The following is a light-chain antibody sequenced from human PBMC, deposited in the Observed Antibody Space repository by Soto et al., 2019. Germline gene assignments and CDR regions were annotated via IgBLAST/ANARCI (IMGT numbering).Light chain of an antibody. CDR2: ETS. CDR3: FSFTSTNTHV. Sequence: QSGLTPPSSVSGSPGQSVTISCTGTSSDFGSYKFVSWYQHHPGKVPKVIIYETSKRPSGVSDRFSGSKSGNTASLTISGLQAEDEADYYCFSFTSTNTHVFGSATKVTVL. CDR1: SSDFGSYKF. J-gene: IGLJ1*01. V-gene: IGLV2-23*01.